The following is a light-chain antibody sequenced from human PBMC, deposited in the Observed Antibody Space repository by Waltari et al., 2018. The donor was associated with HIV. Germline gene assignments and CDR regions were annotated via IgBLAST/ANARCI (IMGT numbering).Light chain of an antibody. CDR1: QSISTS. CDR2: KAS. Sequence: DIQLTQSPSTLSASVGDRVTTTCRASQSISTSLAWYQHKPGKAPKLLIWKASSLQSGVPSRFSGRGSGTEFTLTISSLQSEDFATYYCQQYAGSSTFGQGTKVEIK. V-gene: IGKV1-5*03. CDR3: QQYAGSST. J-gene: IGKJ1*01.